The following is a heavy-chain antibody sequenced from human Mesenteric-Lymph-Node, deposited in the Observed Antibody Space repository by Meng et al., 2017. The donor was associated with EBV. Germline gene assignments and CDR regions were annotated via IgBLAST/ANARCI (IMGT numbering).Heavy chain of an antibody. CDR2: IDHSGRT. J-gene: IGHJ4*02. D-gene: IGHD3-22*01. V-gene: IGHV4-4*02. CDR1: GGSISSPHW. Sequence: VQLRGAGPGLVKPSGTLSLTCAVSGGSISSPHWWSWARQPPGKGLEWIGEIDHSGRTNYNPPLKSRVTISVDKSKSEFSLKLSSVTAADTAVYYCARAGSSGYSSFDYWGQGILVTVSS. CDR3: ARAGSSGYSSFDY.